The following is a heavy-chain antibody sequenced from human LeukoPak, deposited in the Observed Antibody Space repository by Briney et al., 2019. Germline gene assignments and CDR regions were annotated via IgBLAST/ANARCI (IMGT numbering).Heavy chain of an antibody. CDR2: IYHSGST. Sequence: PSGTLSLTCAVSGGSISSSNWWSWVRQPPGKGLEWIGEIYHSGSTNYNPALKSRVTISVDKSKNQFSLKLSSVTAADTAVYYCAREIRDCSSTSCYNYYGMDVWGQGTTVTVSS. D-gene: IGHD2-2*01. V-gene: IGHV4-4*02. CDR1: GGSISSSNW. CDR3: AREIRDCSSTSCYNYYGMDV. J-gene: IGHJ6*02.